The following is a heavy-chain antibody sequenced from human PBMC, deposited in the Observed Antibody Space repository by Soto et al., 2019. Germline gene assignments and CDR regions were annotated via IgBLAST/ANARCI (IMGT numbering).Heavy chain of an antibody. CDR3: ARATGFGSFSGGKDY. CDR1: GGSISSGGYY. J-gene: IGHJ4*02. CDR2: IYYSGSI. V-gene: IGHV4-31*03. D-gene: IGHD3-10*01. Sequence: SETLSLTCTVSGGSISSGGYYWSWIRQHPGKGLEWIGYIYYSGSIYYNPSLKSRVTISVDTSKNQFSLKLSSVTAADTAVYYCARATGFGSFSGGKDYWGQGTLVTVSS.